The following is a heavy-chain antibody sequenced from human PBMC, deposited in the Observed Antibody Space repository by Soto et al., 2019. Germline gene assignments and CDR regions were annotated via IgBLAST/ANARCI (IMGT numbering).Heavy chain of an antibody. CDR1: GGTFSSYA. D-gene: IGHD3-22*01. CDR3: ARDRGYYDSSGYPLYFDY. CDR2: IIPIFGTA. J-gene: IGHJ4*02. V-gene: IGHV1-69*13. Sequence: SVKVSCKASGGTFSSYAISWVRQAPGQGLEWMGGIIPIFGTANYAQKFQGRVTITADESTSTAYMELSSLRSEDTAVYYCARDRGYYDSSGYPLYFDYWGQGTLVTVSS.